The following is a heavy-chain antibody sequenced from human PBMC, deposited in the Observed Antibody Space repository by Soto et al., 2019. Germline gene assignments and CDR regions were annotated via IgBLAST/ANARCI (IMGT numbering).Heavy chain of an antibody. CDR1: GGAISNYF. CDR3: AALHFWSGPWTHTRLDY. D-gene: IGHD3-3*02. J-gene: IGHJ4*02. V-gene: IGHV4-59*01. Sequence: SETLSLTCIVSGGAISNYFWSWIRQPPGKGPEWLGYINYNGNTNYNPSLKNRATMSIDTSKRQFSLKLRSVTAADTAVYFCAALHFWSGPWTHTRLDYWGQGTLVTVSS. CDR2: INYNGNT.